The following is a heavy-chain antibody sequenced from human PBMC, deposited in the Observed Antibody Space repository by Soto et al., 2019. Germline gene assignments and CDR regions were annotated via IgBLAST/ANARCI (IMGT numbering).Heavy chain of an antibody. CDR3: ARVKQTEAYYFYY. CDR1: GNTFTSYD. J-gene: IGHJ4*02. CDR2: INPNSGNI. Sequence: ASVKVSCKASGNTFTSYDINWVRQATGHGLEWMGWINPNSGNIGYAQKFQGRVTMTRDTSISTAYMELSRLRSDDTAVYYGARVKQTEAYYFYYWGQGTLVTVSA. D-gene: IGHD6-13*01. V-gene: IGHV1-8*01.